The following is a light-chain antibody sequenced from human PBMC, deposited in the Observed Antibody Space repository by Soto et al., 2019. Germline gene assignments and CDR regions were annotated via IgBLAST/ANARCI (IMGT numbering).Light chain of an antibody. CDR2: WAS. V-gene: IGKV4-1*01. J-gene: IGKJ1*01. Sequence: DIVMTQSPDSLPVSLGERATIKCNCSQKIENYLTWYQQKAGQPPKLLIDWASTRASGVPDRFSGSGSGTDFTLTISSLEPEDFAVYYCQQRSNWPQTFGQGTKVDI. CDR1: QKIENY. CDR3: QQRSNWPQT.